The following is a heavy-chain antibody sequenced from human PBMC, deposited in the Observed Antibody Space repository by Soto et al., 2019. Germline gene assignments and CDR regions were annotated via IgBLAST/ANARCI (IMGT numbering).Heavy chain of an antibody. CDR2: ISRSSTGI. J-gene: IGHJ6*02. Sequence: EVQLVESGGGLVQPGGSLRLSCAASGFTFSLYSMSWVRQAPGKGLEWVSYISRSSTGIHYADSVKGRFTISRDDATKSMHLQMNSLRDGDTAVYYCASAVTWGLEVWGQGTTVSISS. CDR3: ASAVTWGLEV. CDR1: GFTFSLYS. V-gene: IGHV3-48*02. D-gene: IGHD3-10*01.